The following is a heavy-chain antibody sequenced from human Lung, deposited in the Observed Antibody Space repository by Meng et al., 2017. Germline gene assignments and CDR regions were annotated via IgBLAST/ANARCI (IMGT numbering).Heavy chain of an antibody. CDR3: VRRTYSSGWYFDY. D-gene: IGHD6-19*01. CDR1: GGSFRGYY. CDR2: IIDSGRT. J-gene: IGHJ4*02. V-gene: IGHV4-34*02. Sequence: QGPTQQWGDGLFEPSESLSPTRAVYGGSFRGYYWSWIRQPPGKGLEWIGEIIDSGRTNYNPSLKSRVTISVYTSKNQFSLRVSSVTAADRAVYYCVRRTYSSGWYFDYWGQGTLFTVSS.